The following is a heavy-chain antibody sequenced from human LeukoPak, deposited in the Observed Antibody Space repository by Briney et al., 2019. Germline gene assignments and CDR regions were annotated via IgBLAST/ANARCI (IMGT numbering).Heavy chain of an antibody. Sequence: ASVKVSCKASGYTFTNYAMNWVRQAPGQGLEWMGWISAYNGNTNYAQKLQGRVTMTTDTSTSTAYMELRSLRSDDTAVYYCARISGPAGYYGMDVWGQGTTVTVSS. CDR3: ARISGPAGYYGMDV. V-gene: IGHV1-18*01. D-gene: IGHD2-2*01. CDR2: ISAYNGNT. J-gene: IGHJ6*02. CDR1: GYTFTNYA.